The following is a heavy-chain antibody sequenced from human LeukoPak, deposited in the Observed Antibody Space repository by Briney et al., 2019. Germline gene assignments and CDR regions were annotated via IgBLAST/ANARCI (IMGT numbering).Heavy chain of an antibody. D-gene: IGHD1-1*01. V-gene: IGHV3-53*01. J-gene: IGHJ5*02. CDR3: ARGYNSPTWFDP. CDR1: GFTVSSNY. CDR2: LYSGGST. Sequence: PGGSLRLSCVASGFTVSSNYMSWVRQAPGKGLEWVSVLYSGGSTYYADSVKGRVTISRDNSKNTLFLQMNSLRVEDTAVYYCARGYNSPTWFDPWGQGTLVTVSA.